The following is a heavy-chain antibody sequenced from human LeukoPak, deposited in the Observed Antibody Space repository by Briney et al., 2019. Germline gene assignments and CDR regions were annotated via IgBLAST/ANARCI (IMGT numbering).Heavy chain of an antibody. CDR2: IKSKTDGGTT. J-gene: IGHJ6*02. Sequence: RGSPRLSCAASGFTFSNAWMSWVRQAPGKGLEWVGRIKSKTDGGTTDYAAPVKGRFTISRDDSKNTLYLQMNSLKTEDTAVYYCTTVGDYYYGMDVWGQGTTVTVSS. CDR3: TTVGDYYYGMDV. CDR1: GFTFSNAW. D-gene: IGHD3-10*01. V-gene: IGHV3-15*01.